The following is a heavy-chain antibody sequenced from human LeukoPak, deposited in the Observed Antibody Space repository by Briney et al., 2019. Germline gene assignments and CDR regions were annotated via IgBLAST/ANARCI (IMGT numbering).Heavy chain of an antibody. D-gene: IGHD2-15*01. Sequence: ASVKVSCKASGYTFTSYDINWVRQATGQGLEWMGWMNPNSGNTGYAQKFQGRVTMTRDTSISTAYMELSRLRSDDTAVYYCARDFFTCSGGSCYNGETGGNWFDPWGQGTLVTVSS. CDR2: MNPNSGNT. CDR1: GYTFTSYD. V-gene: IGHV1-8*01. J-gene: IGHJ5*02. CDR3: ARDFFTCSGGSCYNGETGGNWFDP.